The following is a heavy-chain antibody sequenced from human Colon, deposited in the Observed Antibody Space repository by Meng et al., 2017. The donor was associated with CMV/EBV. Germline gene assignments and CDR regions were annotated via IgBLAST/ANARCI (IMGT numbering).Heavy chain of an antibody. CDR1: GFTFSSYW. Sequence: GESLKISCAASGFTFSSYWMSWVRQAPGKGLEWVANIKQDGSEKYYVDSVKGRFTISRDNAKNSLYLQMNSLRAEDTAIYYCARVPFDNNGYGFFDYWGHGTLVTVSS. D-gene: IGHD3-22*01. CDR2: IKQDGSEK. V-gene: IGHV3-7*03. CDR3: ARVPFDNNGYGFFDY. J-gene: IGHJ4*01.